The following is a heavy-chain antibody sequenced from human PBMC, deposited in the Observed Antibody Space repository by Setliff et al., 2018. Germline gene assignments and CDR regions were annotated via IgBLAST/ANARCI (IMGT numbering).Heavy chain of an antibody. CDR2: IKQDGSEK. Sequence: GALRLSCAASGFTFSSYWMSWVRQAPGKGLEWVANIKQDGSEKYYVDSVKGRFTISRDNAKNSLYLQMNSLRVEDTAVYYCAREAVIDYGGNSDAFDIWGQGTMVTVSS. CDR1: GFTFSSYW. J-gene: IGHJ3*02. D-gene: IGHD4-17*01. V-gene: IGHV3-7*01. CDR3: AREAVIDYGGNSDAFDI.